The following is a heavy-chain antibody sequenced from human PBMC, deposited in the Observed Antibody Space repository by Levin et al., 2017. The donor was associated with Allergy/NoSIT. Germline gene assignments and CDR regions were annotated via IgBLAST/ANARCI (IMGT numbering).Heavy chain of an antibody. V-gene: IGHV4-4*07. D-gene: IGHD2-15*01. CDR3: ARDDCSGGSCYSSHWFDP. Sequence: SETLSLTCTVSGGSLGTDYWSWIRQPAGKGLEWIGRIYSRGTTNSNPSLKSRVTMSVDESRNQFFLSLTSVTAADTAVYYCARDDCSGGSCYSSHWFDPWGPGTLVTVSS. CDR1: GGSLGTDY. CDR2: IYSRGTT. J-gene: IGHJ5*02.